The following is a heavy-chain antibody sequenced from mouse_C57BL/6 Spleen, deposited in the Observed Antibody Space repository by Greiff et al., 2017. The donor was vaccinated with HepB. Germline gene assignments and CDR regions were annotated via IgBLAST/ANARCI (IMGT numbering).Heavy chain of an antibody. CDR2: FYPGSGSI. CDR3: ARHEDDGNYDYDGWFAY. D-gene: IGHD2-4*01. V-gene: IGHV1-62-2*01. Sequence: VQLQQSGAELVKPGASVKLSCKASGYTFTEYTIHWVKQRSGQGLEWIGWFYPGSGSIKYNEKFKDKATLTADKSSSTVYMELSRLTSEDSAVYFCARHEDDGNYDYDGWFAYWGQGTLVTVSA. J-gene: IGHJ3*01. CDR1: GYTFTEYT.